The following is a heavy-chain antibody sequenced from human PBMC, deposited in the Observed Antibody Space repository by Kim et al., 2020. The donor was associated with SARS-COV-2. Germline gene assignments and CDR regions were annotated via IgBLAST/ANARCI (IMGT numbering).Heavy chain of an antibody. V-gene: IGHV1-69*04. D-gene: IGHD4-17*01. Sequence: SVKVSCKASGGTFSSYAISWVRQAPGQGLEWMGRIIPILGIANYAQKFQGRVTITADKSTSTAYMELSSLRSEDTAVYYCARDSYGGRDYFDYWGQGTLVTVSS. J-gene: IGHJ4*02. CDR1: GGTFSSYA. CDR2: IIPILGIA. CDR3: ARDSYGGRDYFDY.